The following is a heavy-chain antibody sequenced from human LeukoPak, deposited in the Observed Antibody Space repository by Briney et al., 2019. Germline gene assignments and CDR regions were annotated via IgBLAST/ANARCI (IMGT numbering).Heavy chain of an antibody. CDR1: GFTFTTYW. V-gene: IGHV3-7*01. J-gene: IGHJ4*02. CDR3: ARDHYVPHY. D-gene: IGHD3-10*02. Sequence: GSLRLSCATSGFTFTTYWMSWVRQAPGKGLEWVANINQGGSGRYYVDSVKGRFTISRDNARNSLYLQVDSLRAEDTGVYYCARDHYVPHYWGQGTLVTVSS. CDR2: INQGGSGR.